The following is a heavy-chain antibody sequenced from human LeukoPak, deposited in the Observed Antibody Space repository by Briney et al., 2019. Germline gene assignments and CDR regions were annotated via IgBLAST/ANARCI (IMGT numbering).Heavy chain of an antibody. D-gene: IGHD3-10*01. CDR1: GYTFTSYG. V-gene: IGHV1-18*01. CDR2: ISAYNGNT. CDR3: ARDLKNYYGSGSYSDY. Sequence: ASVKVSCKASGYTFTSYGISWVRQAPGQGLEWMGWISAYNGNTNYAQKLQGRVTMTTDTSTSTAYMELRSLRSDDTAVYYCARDLKNYYGSGSYSDYWGQGTLVTVSS. J-gene: IGHJ4*02.